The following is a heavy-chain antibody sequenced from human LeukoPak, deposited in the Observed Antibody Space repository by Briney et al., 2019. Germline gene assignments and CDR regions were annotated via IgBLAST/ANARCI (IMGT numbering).Heavy chain of an antibody. J-gene: IGHJ1*01. V-gene: IGHV4-39*01. D-gene: IGHD6-19*01. Sequence: KTGGSLRLSCAASGFTLSSYAMNWIRQSPGKGLEWIGSIYYSGSTYYNPSLKSRVTISVDTSKNQFTLILSSVTAADTAVYYCASQVGGSGWYAYFQHWGQGTLVTVSS. CDR1: GFTLSSYA. CDR2: IYYSGST. CDR3: ASQVGGSGWYAYFQH.